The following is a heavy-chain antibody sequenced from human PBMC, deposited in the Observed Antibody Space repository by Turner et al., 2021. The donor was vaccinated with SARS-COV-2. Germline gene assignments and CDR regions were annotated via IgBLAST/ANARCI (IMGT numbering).Heavy chain of an antibody. CDR1: GASISGSS. CDR3: TRELGYCSDGSCRFEYDY. Sequence: QVQLQASGPGLVKPSATLSLPCPVSGASISGSSWSWVRQPPGKGLEWIGYIHFSGTTNYNPSLRSRVTISLDTSKSQFSLHRRSVTAADTAVYYCTRELGYCSDGSCRFEYDYWGQGTLVTVSS. D-gene: IGHD2-15*01. CDR2: IHFSGTT. V-gene: IGHV4-59*01. J-gene: IGHJ4*02.